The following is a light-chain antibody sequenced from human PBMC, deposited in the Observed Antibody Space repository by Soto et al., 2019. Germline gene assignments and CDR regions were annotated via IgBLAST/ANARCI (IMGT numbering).Light chain of an antibody. CDR3: QSYESSLSWEV. V-gene: IGLV1-40*01. J-gene: IGLJ2*01. CDR2: HNS. CDR1: SSNIGAGYD. Sequence: QSVLTQPPSVSGAPGQRVTISCTGSSSNIGAGYDVHWYQQLPGTTPKLLIYHNSNRPSGVPDRFSGSKSGTSASLAITGLQAEDEADYYCQSYESSLSWEVFGGGTKLTVL.